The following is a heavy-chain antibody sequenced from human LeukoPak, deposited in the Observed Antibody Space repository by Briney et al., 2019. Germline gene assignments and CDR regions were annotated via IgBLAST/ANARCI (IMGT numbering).Heavy chain of an antibody. V-gene: IGHV4-34*01. CDR2: INHSGST. Sequence: PSETLSLTCAVYGGSFSGYYWSWIRQPPGKGLEWIGEINHSGSTNYNPSLKSRVTISVDTSKNQFSLKLSSVTAADTAVYYCATYYGSGSYLWGQGTLVTVSS. CDR1: GGSFSGYY. J-gene: IGHJ4*02. CDR3: ATYYGSGSYL. D-gene: IGHD3-10*01.